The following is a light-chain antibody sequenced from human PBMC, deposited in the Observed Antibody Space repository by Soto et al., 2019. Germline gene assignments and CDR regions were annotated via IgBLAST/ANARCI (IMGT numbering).Light chain of an antibody. CDR1: QSVDNN. V-gene: IGKV3-11*01. CDR2: DAS. CDR3: QQRIDWPPAWA. Sequence: EIVLTQSPATLSLSPGERATLSCRASQSVDNNLVWYQQKPGQAPTLLIDDASNRATGIPARFSGSGSGTDFTLTISSLEPEDFAVYYCQQRIDWPPAWAFGQGDQGGYQ. J-gene: IGKJ1*01.